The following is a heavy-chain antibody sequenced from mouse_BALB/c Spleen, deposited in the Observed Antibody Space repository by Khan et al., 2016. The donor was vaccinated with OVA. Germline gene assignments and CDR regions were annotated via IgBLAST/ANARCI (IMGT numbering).Heavy chain of an antibody. V-gene: IGHV3-2*02. CDR2: ISYSGST. CDR3: ARGNYYGYAMDY. J-gene: IGHJ4*01. D-gene: IGHD1-1*01. Sequence: EVQLQESGPGLVKPSQSLSLTCTVTGYSITSNYAWNWIRQFPGNKLEWMGYISYSGSTNYNPSLKSRISITRDTSKNQFFLQLNSVNTADTATYYCARGNYYGYAMDYWGQGTSITVSS. CDR1: GYSITSNYA.